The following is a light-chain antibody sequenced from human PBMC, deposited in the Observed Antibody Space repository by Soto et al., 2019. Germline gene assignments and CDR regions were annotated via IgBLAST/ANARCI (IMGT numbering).Light chain of an antibody. CDR3: SLYTSENTYV. J-gene: IGLJ1*01. CDR1: SSDVGAYNY. Sequence: QSALTQPPSASGSPGQSVTISCTGTSSDVGAYNYVSWYQQHPGKAPKLMIYDVSKRPSGVPYRFSGSKSGNTASLTISGLQAADEADYYCSLYTSENTYVFGTGTKLTVL. CDR2: DVS. V-gene: IGLV2-8*01.